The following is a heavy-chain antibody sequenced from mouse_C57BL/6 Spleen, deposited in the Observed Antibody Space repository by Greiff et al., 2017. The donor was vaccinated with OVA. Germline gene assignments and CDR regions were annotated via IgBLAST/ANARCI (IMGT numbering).Heavy chain of an antibody. V-gene: IGHV1-78*01. J-gene: IGHJ2*01. CDR2: IYPRDGST. Sequence: QVHVKQSDAELVKPGASVKISCKVSGYTFTDHTIHWMKQRPEQGLEWIGYIYPRDGSTNYNEKFKGKATLTADKSSSTAYMQLNSLTSEDSAVYFCARDPITTVVPSPLDYWGQGTTLTVSS. CDR1: GYTFTDHT. D-gene: IGHD1-1*01. CDR3: ARDPITTVVPSPLDY.